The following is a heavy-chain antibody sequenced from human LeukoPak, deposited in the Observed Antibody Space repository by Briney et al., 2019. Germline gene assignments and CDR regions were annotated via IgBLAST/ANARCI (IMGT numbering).Heavy chain of an antibody. CDR3: ARDEWELTTPPD. CDR2: ISAYNGNT. V-gene: IGHV1-18*01. J-gene: IGHJ4*02. D-gene: IGHD1-26*01. CDR1: GYTFTSYG. Sequence: ASVKVSCKASGYTFTSYGISWVRQAPGQGLEWMGWISAYNGNTNYAQKLQGRVTMTTDTSTSTAYMELRSPRSDDTAVYYCARDEWELTTPPDWGQGTLVTVSS.